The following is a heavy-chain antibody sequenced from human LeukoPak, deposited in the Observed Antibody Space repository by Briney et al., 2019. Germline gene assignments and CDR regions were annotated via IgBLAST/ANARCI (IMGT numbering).Heavy chain of an antibody. V-gene: IGHV3-23*01. CDR1: GFTLSNYV. D-gene: IGHD4-17*01. CDR3: ARDAPSDYGDYEGSGSLDY. Sequence: GGSLRLSCVASGFTLSNYVMSWVRQAPGKGLEWVSGVSGGGFDTYYTDSVKGRFTISRDNSKNTLYLQMNSLRAEDTAVYYCARDAPSDYGDYEGSGSLDYWGQGTLVTVSS. J-gene: IGHJ4*02. CDR2: VSGGGFDT.